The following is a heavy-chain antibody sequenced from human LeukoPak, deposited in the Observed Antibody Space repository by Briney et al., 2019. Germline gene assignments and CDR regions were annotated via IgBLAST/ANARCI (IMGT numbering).Heavy chain of an antibody. CDR1: GGTFSSYA. CDR3: ARGAPYFDY. J-gene: IGHJ4*02. CDR2: INPNSGGT. Sequence: ASVKVSCKASGGTFSSYAISWVRQAPGQGLEWMGWINPNSGGTNYAQKFQGRVTMTRDTSISTAYMELSRLRSDDTAVYYCARGAPYFDYWGQGTLVTVSS. V-gene: IGHV1-2*02. D-gene: IGHD4/OR15-4a*01.